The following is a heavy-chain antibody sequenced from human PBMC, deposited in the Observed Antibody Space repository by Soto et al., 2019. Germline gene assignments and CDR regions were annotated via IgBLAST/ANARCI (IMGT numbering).Heavy chain of an antibody. CDR3: ARGLVYCSGGSCYSFGPFYYYGMDV. CDR2: IIPIFGTA. V-gene: IGHV1-69*13. Sequence: GASVKVSCKASGGTFSSYAISWVRQAPGQGLEWMGGIIPIFGTANYAQKFQGRVTITADESTSTAYMELSSLRSEDTAVYYCARGLVYCSGGSCYSFGPFYYYGMDVWGQGTTVTVSS. J-gene: IGHJ6*02. D-gene: IGHD2-15*01. CDR1: GGTFSSYA.